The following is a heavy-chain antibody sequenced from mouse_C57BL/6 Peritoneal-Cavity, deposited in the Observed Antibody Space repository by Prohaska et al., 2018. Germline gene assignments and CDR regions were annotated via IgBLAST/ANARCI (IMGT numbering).Heavy chain of an antibody. Sequence: VQLVESGGGLVKPGVSLKLSCAASGFSFIAYGMHWFRHAPQKGLEWVAYIRRCSRTSYYADTVKGRFTISRDNAKNTLFLQMTSLRSEDTAMYYCATPYYGSSSYWYFDVWGTGTTVTVSS. CDR2: IRRCSRTS. CDR1: GFSFIAYG. D-gene: IGHD1-1*01. J-gene: IGHJ1*03. V-gene: IGHV5-17*01. CDR3: ATPYYGSSSYWYFDV.